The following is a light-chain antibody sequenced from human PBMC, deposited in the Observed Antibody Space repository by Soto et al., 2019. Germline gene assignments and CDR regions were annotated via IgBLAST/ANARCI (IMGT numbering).Light chain of an antibody. CDR3: QQSYSTPRT. V-gene: IGKV1-39*01. CDR2: AAS. Sequence: DIQMTQSPSSLSVSVGDRVTITCRASQSISNYLNWYQQKPGKAPKLLIYAASTLQSGVPSRLSGSGSGTDFTLTVSSLQPEDFATYYCQQSYSTPRTFGQGTKVEIK. J-gene: IGKJ1*01. CDR1: QSISNY.